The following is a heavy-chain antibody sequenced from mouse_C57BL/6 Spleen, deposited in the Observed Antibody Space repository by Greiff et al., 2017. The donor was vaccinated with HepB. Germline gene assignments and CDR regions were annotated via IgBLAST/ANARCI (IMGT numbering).Heavy chain of an antibody. CDR3: ARRTVVATRGYFDV. D-gene: IGHD1-1*01. V-gene: IGHV1-81*01. J-gene: IGHJ1*03. CDR1: GYTFTSYG. Sequence: QVQLKESGAELARPGASVKLSCKASGYTFTSYGISWVKQGTGQGLEWIGEIYPRSGNTYYNEKFKGKATLTADKSSSTAYMELRSLTSEDSAVYFCARRTVVATRGYFDVWGTGTTVTVSS. CDR2: IYPRSGNT.